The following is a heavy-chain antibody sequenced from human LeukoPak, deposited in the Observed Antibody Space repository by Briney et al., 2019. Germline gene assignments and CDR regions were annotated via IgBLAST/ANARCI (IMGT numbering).Heavy chain of an antibody. D-gene: IGHD2-2*01. Sequence: SETLSLTCTVSGGSISSYYRSWIRQPAGKGLEWIGRIYTSGSTNYNPSLKSRVTMSVDTSKNQFSLKLSSVTAADTAVYYCACSTPKAPHCSSTSCKNYYYYYYMDVWGKGTTVTVPS. CDR1: GGSISSYY. CDR3: ACSTPKAPHCSSTSCKNYYYYYYMDV. V-gene: IGHV4-4*07. CDR2: IYTSGST. J-gene: IGHJ6*03.